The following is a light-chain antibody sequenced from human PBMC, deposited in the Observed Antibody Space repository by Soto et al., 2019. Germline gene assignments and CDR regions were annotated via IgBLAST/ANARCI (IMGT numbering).Light chain of an antibody. CDR2: DAS. Sequence: EIVLTQSPATLSLSPGERATLSCRASQSVSSYLAWYQQKPGQAPRLLIYDASNRATGIPARFSGSRSGTDFTLTISSLEPEDSAVYYCQQRSNWPLTFGGGTKVDIK. CDR1: QSVSSY. V-gene: IGKV3-11*01. J-gene: IGKJ4*01. CDR3: QQRSNWPLT.